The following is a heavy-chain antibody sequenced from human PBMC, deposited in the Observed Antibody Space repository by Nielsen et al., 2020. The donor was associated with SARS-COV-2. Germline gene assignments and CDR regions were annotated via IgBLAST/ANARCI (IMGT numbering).Heavy chain of an antibody. D-gene: IGHD3/OR15-3a*01. V-gene: IGHV1-2*06. CDR2: IDPNTGGT. CDR3: ARDDLGEATGDY. Sequence: ASVKVSCKASGYSFTDYYIHWVRLAPGQGPEWMGRIDPNTGGTIYAQKLQGRVTMTTDTSTSTAYMELRSLRSDDTAVYYCARDDLGEATGDYWGQGTLVTVSS. CDR1: GYSFTDYY. J-gene: IGHJ4*02.